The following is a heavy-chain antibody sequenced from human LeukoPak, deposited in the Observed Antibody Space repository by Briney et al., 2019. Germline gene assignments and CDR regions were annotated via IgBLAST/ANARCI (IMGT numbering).Heavy chain of an antibody. Sequence: AGGSLRLSCAASGFTFDDYAMHWVRQAPGKGLEWVSGISWNSGSIGYADSVKGRFTISRDNAKNPLYLQMNSLRAEDTALYYCAKAGEQWLEKYFQHWGQGTLVTVSS. CDR1: GFTFDDYA. CDR2: ISWNSGSI. J-gene: IGHJ1*01. CDR3: AKAGEQWLEKYFQH. V-gene: IGHV3-9*01. D-gene: IGHD6-19*01.